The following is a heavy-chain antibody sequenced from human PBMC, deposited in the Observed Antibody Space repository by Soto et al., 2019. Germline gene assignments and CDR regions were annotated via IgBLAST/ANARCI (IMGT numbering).Heavy chain of an antibody. J-gene: IGHJ4*02. D-gene: IGHD3-10*01. V-gene: IGHV5-51*03. Sequence: DVQLVQSGAEVKKPGESLRISCKGSGYYFSAYWINWVRQMPGKGLEWMGTIYPGDSDVRYRPSFQGQVTISVDKSISIAYLQWSSLKAADTAIYYCARTDYGSGTFDSWGQGTLVTVSS. CDR3: ARTDYGSGTFDS. CDR2: IYPGDSDV. CDR1: GYYFSAYW.